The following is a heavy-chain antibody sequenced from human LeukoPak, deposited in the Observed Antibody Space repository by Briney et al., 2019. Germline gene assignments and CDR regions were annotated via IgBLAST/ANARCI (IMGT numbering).Heavy chain of an antibody. CDR3: ARGSVDTAMVDY. CDR1: GGSISSYY. CDR2: IYYSGST. D-gene: IGHD5-18*01. J-gene: IGHJ4*02. Sequence: PSETLSLTCTVSGGSISSYYWSWVRQPPGKGLEWIGYIYYSGSTNYNPSLKSRVTISVDTSKNQFSLKLSSVTAADTAVYYCARGSVDTAMVDYWGQGTLVTVSS. V-gene: IGHV4-59*01.